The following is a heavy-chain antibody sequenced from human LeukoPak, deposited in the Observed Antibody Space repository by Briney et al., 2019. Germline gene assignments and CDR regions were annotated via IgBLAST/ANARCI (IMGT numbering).Heavy chain of an antibody. Sequence: PGGSLRLSCAASGFTFSSYWMSWVRQAPGKGLEWVANIKQDGSEKYYVDSVKGRFTISRDNAKNSLYLQMNSLRAEDTAVYYCARVDDDGDYNFDYWGQGTLVTVSS. CDR3: ARVDDDGDYNFDY. V-gene: IGHV3-7*01. CDR1: GFTFSSYW. CDR2: IKQDGSEK. J-gene: IGHJ4*02. D-gene: IGHD4-17*01.